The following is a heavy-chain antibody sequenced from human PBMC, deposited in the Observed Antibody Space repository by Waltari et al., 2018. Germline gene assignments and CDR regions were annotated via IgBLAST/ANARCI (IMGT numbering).Heavy chain of an antibody. D-gene: IGHD2-15*01. J-gene: IGHJ6*02. Sequence: QVQLVQSGAEVKKPGASVKVSCKASGYTFTSYDINWVRQATGQGLEWMGWMNPNSCNTGYAQKFQGRVTMTRNTSISTAYMELSSLRSEDTAVYYCARVLLLHYYYYYYGMDVWGQGTTVTVSS. CDR3: ARVLLLHYYYYYYGMDV. V-gene: IGHV1-8*01. CDR2: MNPNSCNT. CDR1: GYTFTSYD.